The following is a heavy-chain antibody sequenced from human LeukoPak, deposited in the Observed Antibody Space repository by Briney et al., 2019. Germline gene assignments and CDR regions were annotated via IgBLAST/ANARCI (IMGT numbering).Heavy chain of an antibody. CDR2: ISSSSSTI. CDR1: GFTFSSYS. D-gene: IGHD4-4*01. V-gene: IGHV3-48*01. J-gene: IGHJ3*02. CDR3: ASDVEMATLTHAFDI. Sequence: GGSLRLSCAASGFTFSSYSMNWVRQAPGKGLEWVSYISSSSSTIYYADSVKGRFTISRDNAKNSLYLQMNSLRAEDTAVYYCASDVEMATLTHAFDIWGQGTMVTVSS.